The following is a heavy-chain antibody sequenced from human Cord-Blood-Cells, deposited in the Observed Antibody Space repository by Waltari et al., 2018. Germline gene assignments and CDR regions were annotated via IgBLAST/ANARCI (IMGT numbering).Heavy chain of an antibody. Sequence: EVQLVESGGGLVQPGGSLKLSCAASGFTFRGSAMHWVRQASGKGLEWVGRIRSKANSYATAYAASVKGRFTISRDDSKNTAYLQMNSLKTEDTAVYYCTRQWRDAFDIWGQGTMVTVSS. J-gene: IGHJ3*02. CDR3: TRQWRDAFDI. V-gene: IGHV3-73*02. CDR2: IRSKANSYAT. CDR1: GFTFRGSA. D-gene: IGHD5-12*01.